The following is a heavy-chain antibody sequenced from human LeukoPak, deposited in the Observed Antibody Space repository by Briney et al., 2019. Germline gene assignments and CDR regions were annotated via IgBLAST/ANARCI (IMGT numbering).Heavy chain of an antibody. CDR2: INHSGST. J-gene: IGHJ5*02. D-gene: IGHD3-22*01. CDR3: ARRLNYYDVPFDP. V-gene: IGHV4-34*01. Sequence: SETLSLTCAVYGGSFSGYYWSWIRQPPGKGLEWIGEINHSGSTNYNPSLKSRITISVDTSKNQFSLKLSSVTAADTAVYYCARRLNYYDVPFDPWGQGTLVTVSS. CDR1: GGSFSGYY.